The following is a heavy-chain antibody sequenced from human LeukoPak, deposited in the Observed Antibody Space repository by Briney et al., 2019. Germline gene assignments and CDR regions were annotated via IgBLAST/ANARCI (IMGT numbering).Heavy chain of an antibody. CDR3: ARVLRGAVTSNCFDP. CDR1: GGSINDYY. Sequence: SETLPLTCTVSGGSINDYYWTWIRQAPGKGLEWLGYISNSGTTDYNPSLKSRVTMSVDTSKNEFSLKVTSVTAADTAMYYCARVLRGAVTSNCFDPWGQGTLVTVSS. CDR2: ISNSGTT. D-gene: IGHD4-17*01. J-gene: IGHJ5*02. V-gene: IGHV4-59*01.